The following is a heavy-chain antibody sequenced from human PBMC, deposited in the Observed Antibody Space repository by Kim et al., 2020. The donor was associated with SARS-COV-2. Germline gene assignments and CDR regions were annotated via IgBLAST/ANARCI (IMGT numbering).Heavy chain of an antibody. CDR2: IYSGGNT. Sequence: GGSLRLSCVASGFTVSSNYMTWVRQAPGKGLEWVSVIYSGGNTYYADSVKGRFTISRDNSKNTLYLQMNSLRAEDTAVYYCARECGGDCYGSLNYWGQGTLVTVSS. V-gene: IGHV3-53*01. D-gene: IGHD2-21*02. J-gene: IGHJ4*02. CDR3: ARECGGDCYGSLNY. CDR1: GFTVSSNY.